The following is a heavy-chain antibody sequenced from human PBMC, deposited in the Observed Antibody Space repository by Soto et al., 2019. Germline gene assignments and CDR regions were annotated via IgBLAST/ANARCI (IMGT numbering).Heavy chain of an antibody. CDR1: GFTFSTYE. V-gene: IGHV3-48*03. CDR3: ARETHFIDY. CDR2: ISSTGTAM. Sequence: VQLVESGGGLVQPGGSLRLSCEASGFTFSTYEMNWVRQAPGKGLEWVSYISSTGTAMFYADSVKGRFTISRDNAKNSLHLQLNSLRADDSAVYYCARETHFIDYWGQGILVSVS. J-gene: IGHJ4*02.